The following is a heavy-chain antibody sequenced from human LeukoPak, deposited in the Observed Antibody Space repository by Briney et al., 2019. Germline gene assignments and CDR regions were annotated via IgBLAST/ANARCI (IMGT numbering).Heavy chain of an antibody. CDR2: IQQDGSEE. CDR3: ARYYYYYLHV. CDR1: GFTFSTYC. Sequence: PGGSLSLSCAASGFTFSTYCMSCVREAPGRGVEWVANIQQDGSEEYHVDSVKGQFNISRDNAKNSLYLQMNSLRAEDTAVYFCARYYYYYLHVWGRGTTVTVSS. V-gene: IGHV3-7*01. J-gene: IGHJ6*03.